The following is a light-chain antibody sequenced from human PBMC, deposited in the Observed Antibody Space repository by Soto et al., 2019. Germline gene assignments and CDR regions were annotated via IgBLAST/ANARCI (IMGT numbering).Light chain of an antibody. J-gene: IGKJ2*01. CDR2: AAS. V-gene: IGKV1-39*01. Sequence: DIQMTQSPSSLSAAVGDRVTITCRASQNISTYLNWYQQKPGKAPKLLIYAASSLQSGVPSRFSGSGSGTDFTLTISSLQPEDFATYYFQQSHGIPYTFGQGTKLEIK. CDR3: QQSHGIPYT. CDR1: QNISTY.